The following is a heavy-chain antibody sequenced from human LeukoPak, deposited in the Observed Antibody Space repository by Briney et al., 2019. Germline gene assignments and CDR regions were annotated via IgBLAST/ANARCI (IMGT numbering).Heavy chain of an antibody. J-gene: IGHJ4*02. CDR2: IYSGGST. Sequence: PGGSLRLSCAASGFTFSSYAMHWVRQAPGKGLEWVSVIYSGGSTYYADSVKGRFTISRDNSKNTLYLQMNSLRAEDTAVYYCARGDYYDSSGDYYFDYWGQGTLVTVSS. CDR1: GFTFSSYA. D-gene: IGHD3-22*01. CDR3: ARGDYYDSSGDYYFDY. V-gene: IGHV3-66*01.